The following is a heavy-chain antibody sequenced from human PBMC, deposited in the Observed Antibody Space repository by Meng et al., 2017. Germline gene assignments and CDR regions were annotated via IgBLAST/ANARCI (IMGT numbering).Heavy chain of an antibody. V-gene: IGHV7-4-1*02. CDR3: ASNVGYCRGGSCPSVLT. J-gene: IGHJ5*02. CDR1: GYTFTSYA. Sequence: ASVKVSCKASGYTFTSYAMNWVRQAPGQGLEWMGWINTNTGNPPYAQGFTGRFVFSLDTSVSTAYLQISSLKAEDTAVYYCASNVGYCRGGSCPSVLTWGQGTLVTVSS. D-gene: IGHD2-15*01. CDR2: INTNTGNP.